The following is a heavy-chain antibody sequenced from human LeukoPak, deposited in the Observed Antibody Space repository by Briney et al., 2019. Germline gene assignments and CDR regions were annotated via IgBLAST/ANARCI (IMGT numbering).Heavy chain of an antibody. CDR2: IIPIFGTA. D-gene: IGHD2-15*01. V-gene: IGHV1-69*05. Sequence: ASVKVSCKASGGTFSIYAISWVRQAPGQGLEWMGGIIPIFGTANYAQKFQGRVTITTDESTSTAYMELSSLRSEDTAVYYCARDSSYWFDPWGQGTLVTVSS. J-gene: IGHJ5*02. CDR1: GGTFSIYA. CDR3: ARDSSYWFDP.